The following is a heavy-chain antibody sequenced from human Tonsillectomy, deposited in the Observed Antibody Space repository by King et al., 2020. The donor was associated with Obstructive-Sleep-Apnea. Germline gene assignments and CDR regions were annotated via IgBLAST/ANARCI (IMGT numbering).Heavy chain of an antibody. Sequence: QLVQSGSELKKPGASVRVSCKASGYTFTIYAMNWVRQAPGQGLEWMGWINTNTGNPTYAQGFTGRFVFSLDTSVSTAYLQISSLKAEDTAVDYCAREGLGYCSGGSCLYQYGMDVWGQGTTVTVSS. D-gene: IGHD2-15*01. CDR3: AREGLGYCSGGSCLYQYGMDV. V-gene: IGHV7-4-1*02. CDR2: INTNTGNP. J-gene: IGHJ6*02. CDR1: GYTFTIYA.